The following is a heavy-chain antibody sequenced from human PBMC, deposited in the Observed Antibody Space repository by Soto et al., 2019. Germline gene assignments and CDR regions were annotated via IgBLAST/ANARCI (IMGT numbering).Heavy chain of an antibody. CDR2: ISSSGSIT. J-gene: IGHJ4*02. V-gene: IGHV3-48*03. CDR1: GSTFSNYD. D-gene: IGHD5-18*01. CDR3: ATGGVYNYGSNFDC. Sequence: LRLSCAASGSTFSNYDMNWVRQAPGKGLEWISYISSSGSITSYADSVKGRFTISRDNAKNSLYLQMNSLRVEDTAVYYCATGGVYNYGSNFDCWGQGTLVTVSS.